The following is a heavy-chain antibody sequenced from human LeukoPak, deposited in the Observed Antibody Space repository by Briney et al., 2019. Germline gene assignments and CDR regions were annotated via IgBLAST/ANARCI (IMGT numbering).Heavy chain of an antibody. V-gene: IGHV1-69*13. CDR2: IIPIFGTA. D-gene: IGHD6-19*01. J-gene: IGHJ4*02. CDR3: AISGYSSGWTGDY. CDR1: GYTFTSYA. Sequence: ASVKVSCTASGYTFTSYAMHWVRQAPGQGLEWMGGIIPIFGTANYAQKFQGRVTITADESTSTAYMELSSLRSEDTAVYYCAISGYSSGWTGDYWGQGTLVTVSS.